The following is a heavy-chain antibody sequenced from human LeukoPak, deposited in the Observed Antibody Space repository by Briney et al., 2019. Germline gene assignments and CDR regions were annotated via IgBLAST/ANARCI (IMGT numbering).Heavy chain of an antibody. V-gene: IGHV5-51*01. CDR1: GYSFTSYW. CDR2: IYPGDSDT. CDR3: ARLVHYYDSSGYSYYFGY. Sequence: GESLKISCQGSGYSFTSYWIGWVRQMPGKGLEWMGIIYPGDSDTRYSPSFQGQVTISADKSISTAYLQWSSLKASDTAMYYCARLVHYYDSSGYSYYFGYWGQGTLVTVSS. D-gene: IGHD3-22*01. J-gene: IGHJ4*02.